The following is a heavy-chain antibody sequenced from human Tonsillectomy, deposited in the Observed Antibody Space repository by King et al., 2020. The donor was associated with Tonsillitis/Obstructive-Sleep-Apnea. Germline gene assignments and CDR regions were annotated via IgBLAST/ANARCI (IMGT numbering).Heavy chain of an antibody. CDR3: ARGHFVVVIAIHFDY. J-gene: IGHJ4*02. Sequence: VQLVESGGGLVRPGGSLRLSCAASGFTFSSYEMNWVRQAPGKGLEWVSYISSSGSTIYYADSVKGRFTISRDNAKNSLYLQMNSLRAEDTAVYYCARGHFVVVIAIHFDYWGQGTLVTVSS. CDR2: ISSSGSTI. CDR1: GFTFSSYE. V-gene: IGHV3-48*03. D-gene: IGHD2-21*01.